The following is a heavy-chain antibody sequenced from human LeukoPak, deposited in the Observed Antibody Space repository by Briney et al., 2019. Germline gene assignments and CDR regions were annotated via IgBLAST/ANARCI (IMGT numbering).Heavy chain of an antibody. V-gene: IGHV1-2*02. CDR2: INPNSGGT. J-gene: IGHJ4*02. CDR3: ARDVGGFGESPPAY. D-gene: IGHD3-10*01. Sequence: ASVKVSCKASGYTFTGYYMHWVRQAPGQGLEWMGWINPNSGGTNYAQKFQGRVTMTRDTSISTAYMELSRLRSDDTAVYYCARDVGGFGESPPAYWGQGILVTVSS. CDR1: GYTFTGYY.